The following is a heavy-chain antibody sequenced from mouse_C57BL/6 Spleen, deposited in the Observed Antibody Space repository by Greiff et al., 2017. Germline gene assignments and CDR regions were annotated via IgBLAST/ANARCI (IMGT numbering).Heavy chain of an antibody. CDR1: GYAFSSYW. Sequence: VKLQESGAELVKPGASVKISCKASGYAFSSYWMNWVKQRPGKGLEWIGQIYPGDGDTNYNGKFKGKATLTADKSSSTAYMQLSSLTSEDSAVYFCAREGFPDGDYWGQGTTLTVSS. D-gene: IGHD3-3*01. CDR3: AREGFPDGDY. V-gene: IGHV1-80*01. J-gene: IGHJ2*01. CDR2: IYPGDGDT.